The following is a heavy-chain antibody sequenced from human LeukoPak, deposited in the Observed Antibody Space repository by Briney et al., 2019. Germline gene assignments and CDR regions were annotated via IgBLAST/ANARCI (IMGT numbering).Heavy chain of an antibody. V-gene: IGHV4-34*01. Sequence: PSETLSLTCAVYGGSFSDYFWSWIRQPPGKGLEWIATISYSGSTTSYNPSLKSRVTISVDTSKNQFSLKLNSVTAADTAVYYCVRRTSGSYSDYWGQGTLVTVSS. CDR2: ISYSGSTT. CDR3: VRRTSGSYSDY. CDR1: GGSFSDYF. D-gene: IGHD1-26*01. J-gene: IGHJ4*02.